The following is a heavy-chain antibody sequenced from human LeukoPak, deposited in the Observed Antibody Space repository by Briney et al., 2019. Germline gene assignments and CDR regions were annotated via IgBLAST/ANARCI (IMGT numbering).Heavy chain of an antibody. J-gene: IGHJ4*02. CDR2: ISGSGGST. CDR3: ARAPTGGYCSSTSCFAGYFDY. Sequence: GGSLRLSCAASGFTFSGYAMSWVRQAPGKGLEWVSAISGSGGSTYYADSVKGRFTISRDNSKNTLYLQMNSLRAEDTAVYYCARAPTGGYCSSTSCFAGYFDYWGQGTLVTVSS. D-gene: IGHD2-2*01. CDR1: GFTFSGYA. V-gene: IGHV3-23*01.